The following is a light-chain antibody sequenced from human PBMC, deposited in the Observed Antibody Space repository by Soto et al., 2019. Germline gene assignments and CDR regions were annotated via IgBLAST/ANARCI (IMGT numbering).Light chain of an antibody. CDR2: GAS. CDR1: QGISSSY. J-gene: IGKJ1*01. CDR3: QHFGSSPGT. V-gene: IGKV3-20*01. Sequence: EIVLTQSPGTLSLSPGERATLSCRASQGISSSYLAWYQHKPGQAPRLLIYGASTRATGIPDRFSGSGSGTDFTLTIRRLEPEDFAVYYCQHFGSSPGTFGQGTKVEIK.